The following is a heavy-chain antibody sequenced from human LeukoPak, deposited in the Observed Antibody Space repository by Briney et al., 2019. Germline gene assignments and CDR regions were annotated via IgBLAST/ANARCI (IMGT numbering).Heavy chain of an antibody. J-gene: IGHJ4*02. CDR1: GYTFTSYD. Sequence: ASVKVSCKASGYTFTSYDIYWVRQATGQGLEWMGWMNPNSGNTGYAQKFQGRVTITRNTSISTAYMELSSLRSEDTAVYYCARGRPFLRRFDYWGQGTLVTVSS. CDR3: ARGRPFLRRFDY. D-gene: IGHD3-16*01. CDR2: MNPNSGNT. V-gene: IGHV1-8*03.